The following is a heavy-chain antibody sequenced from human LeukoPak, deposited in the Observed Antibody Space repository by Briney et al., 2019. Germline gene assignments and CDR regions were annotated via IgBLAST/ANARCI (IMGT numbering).Heavy chain of an antibody. CDR3: ARDAARPYYYYGMDV. CDR2: ISAYNGST. V-gene: IGHV1-18*01. D-gene: IGHD6-6*01. Sequence: ASVKVSCKASGYTFTSYGISWVRQAPGQGLEWMGWISAYNGSTNYAQKLQGRVTMTTDTSTSTAYMELRSLRSDDTAVYYCARDAARPYYYYGMDVWGQGTTVTVSS. J-gene: IGHJ6*02. CDR1: GYTFTSYG.